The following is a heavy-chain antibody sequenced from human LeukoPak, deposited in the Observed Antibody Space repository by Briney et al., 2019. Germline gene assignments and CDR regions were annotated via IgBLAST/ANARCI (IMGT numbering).Heavy chain of an antibody. CDR2: ISYDGSNK. CDR1: GFTFSYYP. D-gene: IGHD6-6*01. V-gene: IGHV3-30-3*01. Sequence: PGGSLRLSCAASGFTFSYYPMHWVRQAPGKGLECVAVISYDGSNKYCADSVKGRFTISRDNSKNTLYLQMNSLKAEYTAVYYCARGHRSSSQFYYWGQGTLVTVSS. J-gene: IGHJ4*02. CDR3: ARGHRSSSQFYY.